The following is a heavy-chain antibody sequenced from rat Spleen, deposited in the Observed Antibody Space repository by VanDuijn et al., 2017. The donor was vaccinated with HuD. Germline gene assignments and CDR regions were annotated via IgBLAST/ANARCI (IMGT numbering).Heavy chain of an antibody. Sequence: EVQLQESGPGLVKPSQSLSLTCSVTGYSITSNYWGWIRKFPGNEMEWIGHINYSGSTTYNPSLKSRISITRDTSKNQFFLQVNSVTTEDTATYYCARSSGDVMAAWGQGPSVTVSS. D-gene: IGHD4-3*01. V-gene: IGHV3-1*01. CDR2: INYSGST. CDR1: GYSITSNY. CDR3: ARSSGDVMAA. J-gene: IGHJ4*01.